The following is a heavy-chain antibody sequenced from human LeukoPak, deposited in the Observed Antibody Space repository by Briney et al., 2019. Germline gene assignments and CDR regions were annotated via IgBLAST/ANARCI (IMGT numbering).Heavy chain of an antibody. J-gene: IGHJ5*02. Sequence: ASVKVSCKPSGYTFTGYYMHWVRQAPGQGLEWMGWINPKSGGTKYAQKFQGRVTMTRDTSINTAYMELSRLGSDDTAVYYCARKYDILTGYDNWFDPWGQGTLVTVSS. D-gene: IGHD3-9*01. CDR3: ARKYDILTGYDNWFDP. V-gene: IGHV1-2*02. CDR2: INPKSGGT. CDR1: GYTFTGYY.